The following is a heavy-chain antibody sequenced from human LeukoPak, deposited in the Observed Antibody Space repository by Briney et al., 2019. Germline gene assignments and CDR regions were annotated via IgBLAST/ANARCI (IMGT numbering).Heavy chain of an antibody. J-gene: IGHJ5*02. V-gene: IGHV3-33*01. CDR3: ARDVGYGSNWFDP. CDR2: IWNDGSNK. Sequence: PGGSLRLSCAASGFTFSSYSMHWVRQAPGKGLEWVAVIWNDGSNKYYADSVKGRFTISRDNSKNTLYLQMNSLRAEDTAVYYCARDVGYGSNWFDPWGQGTLVTVSS. D-gene: IGHD3-10*01. CDR1: GFTFSSYS.